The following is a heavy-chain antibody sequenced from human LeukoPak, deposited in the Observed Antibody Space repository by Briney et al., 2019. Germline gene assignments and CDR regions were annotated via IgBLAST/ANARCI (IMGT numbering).Heavy chain of an antibody. D-gene: IGHD2-2*01. CDR1: GGSISSGDYY. Sequence: PSETLSLTCTVSGGSISSGDYYWSWIRQPPGKGLEWIGYIYYSGSTYCNPSLKSRVTISVDTSKNQFSLKLSSVTAADTAVYYCASFRRTSYQYYFDYWGQGTLVTVSS. J-gene: IGHJ4*02. CDR3: ASFRRTSYQYYFDY. V-gene: IGHV4-30-4*01. CDR2: IYYSGST.